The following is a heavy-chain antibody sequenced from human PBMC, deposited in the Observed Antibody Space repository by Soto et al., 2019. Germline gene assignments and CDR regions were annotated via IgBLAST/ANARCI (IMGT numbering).Heavy chain of an antibody. CDR2: ISYDGSNK. V-gene: IGHV3-30-3*01. D-gene: IGHD4-4*01. J-gene: IGHJ6*02. CDR3: ARDSFPTTTKGHGVYLYYGVDV. CDR1: GFTLSSYA. Sequence: GGSLRLSCAASGFTLSSYAMHWVRQAPGKGLEWVAVISYDGSNKYYADSVKGRFTISRDNSKNTLDLQMNSLRAEDTAVFYCARDSFPTTTKGHGVYLYYGVDVWGQGTTVTVSS.